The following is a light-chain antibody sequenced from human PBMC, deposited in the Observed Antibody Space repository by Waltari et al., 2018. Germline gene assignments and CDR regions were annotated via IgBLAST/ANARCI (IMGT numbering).Light chain of an antibody. CDR1: SSDVGGYKY. CDR3: CSYAGSNTLYV. Sequence: QSALTQPRSVSGSPGQSVTISCTGTSSDVGGYKYVSWYQQHPGKAPKLMIYDVNKRPAGVPDRFSGSKSGNTASLTISGLQAEDEADYYCCSYAGSNTLYVFGTGTKVTVL. J-gene: IGLJ1*01. CDR2: DVN. V-gene: IGLV2-11*01.